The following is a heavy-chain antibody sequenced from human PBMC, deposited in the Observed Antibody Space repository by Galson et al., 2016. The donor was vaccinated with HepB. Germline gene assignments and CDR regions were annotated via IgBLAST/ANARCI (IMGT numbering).Heavy chain of an antibody. CDR3: ANYLGYGSGRPGYCHS. CDR1: GFTFSSSA. V-gene: IGHV3-23*01. CDR2: LRFRGDET. J-gene: IGHJ4*02. D-gene: IGHD3-10*01. Sequence: SLRLSCAASGFTFSSSAMTWVRQAPGKGLDWVSPLRFRGDETHYAASVKGRFTFSRDNSKTTLYLEMNSLRVEDTAVYFCANYLGYGSGRPGYCHSWGQGTLVTVAP.